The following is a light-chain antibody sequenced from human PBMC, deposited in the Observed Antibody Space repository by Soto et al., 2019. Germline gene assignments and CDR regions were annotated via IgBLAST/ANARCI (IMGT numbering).Light chain of an antibody. CDR3: QHYYTIPWT. Sequence: DIVMTQSPDSLAVSLGERATINCKSSQSVLSSSNNKNCLAWYQRKSGQPPKLLIYWASTRESGVPDRFSGSGSGTDFTLTISSLQAEDVAAYYCQHYYTIPWTFGQGTKVDSK. V-gene: IGKV4-1*01. CDR2: WAS. CDR1: QSVLSSSNNKNC. J-gene: IGKJ1*01.